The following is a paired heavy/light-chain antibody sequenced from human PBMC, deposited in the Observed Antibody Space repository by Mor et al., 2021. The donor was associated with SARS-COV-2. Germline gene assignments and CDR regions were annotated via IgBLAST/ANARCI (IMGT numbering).Light chain of an antibody. J-gene: IGKJ1*01. CDR1: QSVSNNY. Sequence: EIVLTQSPGTLSLSPGERATLSCRASQSVSNNYLAWYQQKPGQAPRLLIYGASTRATGIPDRFSGSGSGTDFTLTISRLEPEDFAVYYCQQYGRSLWTFGQGTKVEIK. V-gene: IGKV3-20*01. CDR3: QQYGRSLWT. CDR2: GAS.
Heavy chain of an antibody. CDR1: GFSLSTNGVG. D-gene: IGHD2-15*01. CDR3: AHGTYCSGGTCYPADAFDI. J-gene: IGHJ3*02. CDR2: IYWDDDK. Sequence: QITLKESGPTLVKPTQTLTLTCTFSGFSLSTNGVGVGWIRQPPGKALEWLALIYWDDDKRYSPSLKSRLTITKDTSKNQVVLTMTNMDPVDTATYYCAHGTYCSGGTCYPADAFDIWGQGTMVTVSS. V-gene: IGHV2-5*02.